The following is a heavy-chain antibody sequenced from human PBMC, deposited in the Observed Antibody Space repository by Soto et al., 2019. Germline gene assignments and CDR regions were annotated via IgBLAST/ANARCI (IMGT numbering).Heavy chain of an antibody. D-gene: IGHD3-10*01. CDR3: ARGGADHYHYGMDV. V-gene: IGHV3-23*01. Sequence: EVQLLESGGGLVQPGGSLRLFCAASGFTLTTYAMTWVRQPPGKGLEWVSSMNGAGTSTSYADSVKGRFTTSRDNSKNTLYLEMNSLRAEDTAVYYCARGGADHYHYGMDVWGQGTTVIVSS. CDR1: GFTLTTYA. J-gene: IGHJ6*02. CDR2: MNGAGTST.